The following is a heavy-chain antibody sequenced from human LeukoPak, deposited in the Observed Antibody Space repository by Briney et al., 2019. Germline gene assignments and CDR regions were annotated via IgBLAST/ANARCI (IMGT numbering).Heavy chain of an antibody. CDR2: INSDGSST. CDR1: GFTFSSYW. J-gene: IGHJ4*02. D-gene: IGHD5-24*01. CDR3: ARDAWMATTPLDY. Sequence: GGSLRLSCAASGFTFSSYWMHWVRQAPGKGLVWVLRINSDGSSTSYADSVKGRFTISRDNAKNTLYLQMDSLRAEDTAVYYCARDAWMATTPLDYWGPGTLVTVSS. V-gene: IGHV3-74*01.